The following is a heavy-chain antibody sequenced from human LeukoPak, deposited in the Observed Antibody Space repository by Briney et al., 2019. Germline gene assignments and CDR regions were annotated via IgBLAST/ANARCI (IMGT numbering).Heavy chain of an antibody. J-gene: IGHJ4*02. CDR1: GYSISSGYC. Sequence: SETLSLTCTVFGYSISSGYCWGWIRQPPGKGLEWIGNICHSETTYYNPSLKSRVTISLDTSKNQFSLKLSSVTAADTAVYYCARLRQQLVYFDYWGQGTLVTVSS. V-gene: IGHV4-38-2*02. D-gene: IGHD6-13*01. CDR2: ICHSETT. CDR3: ARLRQQLVYFDY.